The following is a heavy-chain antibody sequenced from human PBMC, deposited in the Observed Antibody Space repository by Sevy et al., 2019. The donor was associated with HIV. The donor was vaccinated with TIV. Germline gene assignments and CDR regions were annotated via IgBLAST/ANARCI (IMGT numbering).Heavy chain of an antibody. CDR3: AKDVVWGYYDSSGYSDH. CDR1: GFTFTEFV. D-gene: IGHD3-22*01. J-gene: IGHJ4*02. Sequence: GGSLRLSCAASGFTFTEFVMSWVRQAPGKGLEWLSTINSGGGSTYYADSVKGRFTISRDNSQNTLDLQMNSLRAEDTALYYCAKDVVWGYYDSSGYSDHWGQGTLVTVSS. CDR2: INSGGGST. V-gene: IGHV3-23*01.